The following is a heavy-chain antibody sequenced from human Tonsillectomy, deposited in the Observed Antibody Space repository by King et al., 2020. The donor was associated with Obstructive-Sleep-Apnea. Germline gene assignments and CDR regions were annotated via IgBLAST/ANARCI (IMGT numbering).Heavy chain of an antibody. Sequence: LKESGPTLVKPTQTLTLTCTFSGFSLSSSGVGVGWIRQPPGKALEWLALIYWDDDKRYSPSLKSRVTITKDTSKNQVVLTMTNMDPVDTATNYCAHSRFSSSLWGMDVWGQGTTVTVSS. J-gene: IGHJ6*02. CDR3: AHSRFSSSLWGMDV. CDR1: GFSLSSSGVG. D-gene: IGHD6-13*01. CDR2: IYWDDDK. V-gene: IGHV2-5*02.